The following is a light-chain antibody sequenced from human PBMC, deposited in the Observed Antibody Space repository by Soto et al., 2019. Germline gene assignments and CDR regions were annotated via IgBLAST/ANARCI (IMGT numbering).Light chain of an antibody. CDR1: QSVSSKS. Sequence: EIVLTQSPGTLSLSPGERATLSCWASQSVSSKSLAWYQQKPGQAPRLLIYGASSRATGIPDRFSGSGSGTDFTLTISRLEPEDVAVYSCHQYGSSPWTFGQGTKLEIK. CDR2: GAS. CDR3: HQYGSSPWT. V-gene: IGKV3-20*01. J-gene: IGKJ1*01.